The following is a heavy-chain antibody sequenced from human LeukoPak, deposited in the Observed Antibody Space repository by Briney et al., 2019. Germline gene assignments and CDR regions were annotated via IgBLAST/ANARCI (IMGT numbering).Heavy chain of an antibody. J-gene: IGHJ5*02. CDR1: GYTFTGYY. Sequence: ASVTVSCKASGYTFTGYYMHWVRQAPGQGLEWMGWINPNSGGTNYAQKFQGRVTMTRDTSISTAYMELSRLRSDDTAVYYCARGSGSYLRDWFDPWGQGTLVTVSS. V-gene: IGHV1-2*02. CDR2: INPNSGGT. D-gene: IGHD1-26*01. CDR3: ARGSGSYLRDWFDP.